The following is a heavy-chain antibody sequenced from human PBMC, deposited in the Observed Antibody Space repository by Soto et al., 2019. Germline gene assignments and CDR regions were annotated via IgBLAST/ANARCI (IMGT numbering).Heavy chain of an antibody. CDR2: ISAYNGNT. V-gene: IGHV1-18*01. J-gene: IGHJ5*02. D-gene: IGHD2-2*01. CDR3: ARDCSSTSCPSNWFDP. Sequence: QVQLVQSGAEVKKPGASVNVSCKASGYTFTSYGISWVRQAPGQGLEWMGWISAYNGNTNYAQKLQGRVTMTTDTSTSTAYMELRSLRSDDTAVYYCARDCSSTSCPSNWFDPWGQGTLVTVSS. CDR1: GYTFTSYG.